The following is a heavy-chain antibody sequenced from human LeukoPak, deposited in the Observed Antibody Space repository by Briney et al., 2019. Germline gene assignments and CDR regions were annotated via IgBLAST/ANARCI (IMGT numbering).Heavy chain of an antibody. D-gene: IGHD3-3*01. CDR3: ATTYYDFWSGYYPLDY. J-gene: IGHJ4*02. Sequence: ASVKVSCKASGYTFTSYGISWVRQAPGQGLEWMGWISAYNGNTNYAQKLQGRVTMTTDTSTSTAYMELRSLRSDDTAAYYCATTYYDFWSGYYPLDYWGQGTLVTVSS. CDR1: GYTFTSYG. CDR2: ISAYNGNT. V-gene: IGHV1-18*01.